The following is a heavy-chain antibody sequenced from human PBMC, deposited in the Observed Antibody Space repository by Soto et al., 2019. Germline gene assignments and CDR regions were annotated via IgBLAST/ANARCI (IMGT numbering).Heavy chain of an antibody. Sequence: PGGSMRLSCAAFGFTFSSYSMNWVSQDTGKGLEWVSYISSSSSTIYYADSVKGRFTISRDNAKNSLYLQMNSLRAEDTAVYYCARPRISTYYYMEVWGKGTTVPVPS. CDR3: ARPRISTYYYMEV. CDR2: ISSSSSTI. J-gene: IGHJ6*03. D-gene: IGHD3-16*02. V-gene: IGHV3-48*01. CDR1: GFTFSSYS.